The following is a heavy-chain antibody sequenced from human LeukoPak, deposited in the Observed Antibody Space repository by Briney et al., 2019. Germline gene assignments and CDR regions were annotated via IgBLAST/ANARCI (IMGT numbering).Heavy chain of an antibody. D-gene: IGHD2-2*01. CDR3: TREKSSYNDC. CDR1: GFTFSSYW. J-gene: IGHJ4*02. V-gene: IGHV3-74*01. Sequence: GGSLRLSCAASGFTFSSYWMHWVRQAPGQGLVWVSRIHPDGSRTYYADSVKGRFTISRDNAKNTLYLQVNSLRAEDTALYYCTREKSSYNDCWGQGTLVTVSS. CDR2: IHPDGSRT.